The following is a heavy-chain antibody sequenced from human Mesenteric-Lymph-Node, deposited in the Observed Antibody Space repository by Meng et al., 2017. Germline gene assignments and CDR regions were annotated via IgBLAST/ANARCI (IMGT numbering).Heavy chain of an antibody. CDR3: ARDPQLLWFGELLNDAFDI. D-gene: IGHD3-10*01. Sequence: GGSLRLSCAASGFTFSSYAMSWVRQAPGKGLEWVSAISGSGGSTYYADSVKGRFTISRDNSKNTLYLQMNSLRAEDTAVYYCARDPQLLWFGELLNDAFDIWGQGTMVTVSS. CDR2: ISGSGGST. J-gene: IGHJ3*02. V-gene: IGHV3-23*01. CDR1: GFTFSSYA.